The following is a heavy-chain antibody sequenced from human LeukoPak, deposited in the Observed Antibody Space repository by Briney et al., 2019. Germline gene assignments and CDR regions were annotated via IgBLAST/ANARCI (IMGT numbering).Heavy chain of an antibody. D-gene: IGHD6-6*01. CDR2: IYYSGST. CDR1: GGSISSTRYY. Sequence: SETLSLTCTVSGGSISSTRYYWGWIRQPPGKGLEWIGYIYYSGSTNYNPSLKSRVTISVDTSKNQFSLKLSSVTAADTAVYYCARSTVGRIAARRYWFDPWGQGTLVTVSS. J-gene: IGHJ5*02. CDR3: ARSTVGRIAARRYWFDP. V-gene: IGHV4-61*05.